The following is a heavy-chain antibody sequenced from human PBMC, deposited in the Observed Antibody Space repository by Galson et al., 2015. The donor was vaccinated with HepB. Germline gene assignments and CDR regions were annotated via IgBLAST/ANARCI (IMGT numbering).Heavy chain of an antibody. CDR3: ARASYYDFWSGYFNWFDP. CDR2: ISAYNGNT. J-gene: IGHJ5*02. V-gene: IGHV1-18*01. Sequence: SVKVSCKASGYTFTSYGISWVRQAPGQGLEWMGWISAYNGNTNYAQKLQGRVTMTTDTSTSTAYMELRSLRSDDTAVYYCARASYYDFWSGYFNWFDPWGRGTLVTVSS. D-gene: IGHD3-3*01. CDR1: GYTFTSYG.